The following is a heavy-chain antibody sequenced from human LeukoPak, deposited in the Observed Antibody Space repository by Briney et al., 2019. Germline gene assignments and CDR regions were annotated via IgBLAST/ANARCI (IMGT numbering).Heavy chain of an antibody. J-gene: IGHJ4*02. CDR3: ARGPDFGQLGTIDIVVVPATRSFICDY. CDR1: GYTFTGYY. Sequence: ASVKVSCKASGYTFTGYYMHWVRQAPGQGLEWMGWINPNSCGTNYAQKFQGRVTMTRDTSISTAYMELNRLRSDDTAVYYCARGPDFGQLGTIDIVVVPATRSFICDYWGQGTLVTVSS. CDR2: INPNSCGT. D-gene: IGHD2-2*01. V-gene: IGHV1-2*02.